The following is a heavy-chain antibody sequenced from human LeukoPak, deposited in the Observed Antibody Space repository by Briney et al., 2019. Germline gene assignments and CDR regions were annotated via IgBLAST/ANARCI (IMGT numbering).Heavy chain of an antibody. CDR3: AKVPERRDAYKISPPFDY. CDR2: ISYDGSNK. D-gene: IGHD5-24*01. Sequence: AGGSLRLSCAASGFTFSIYGIHWVRQAPDKGLEWVAVISYDGSNKYYADSVKGRFTISRDNSKSTLFLQMNSLRAEDTAVYYCAKVPERRDAYKISPPFDYWGQGTLVTVSS. CDR1: GFTFSIYG. J-gene: IGHJ4*02. V-gene: IGHV3-30*18.